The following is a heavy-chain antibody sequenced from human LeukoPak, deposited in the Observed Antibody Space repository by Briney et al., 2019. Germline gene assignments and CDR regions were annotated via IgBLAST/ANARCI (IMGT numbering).Heavy chain of an antibody. CDR2: FDPEDGET. D-gene: IGHD5-24*01. J-gene: IGHJ4*02. V-gene: IGHV1-24*01. CDR3: ARRRWPGVFDY. Sequence: ASVKVSCKVSGYTLTELSMHWVRQAPGKGLEWMGGFDPEDGETIYAQKFQGRVTMTRDTSISTAYMELSSLRSEDTAVYYCARRRWPGVFDYWDQGTLVTVSS. CDR1: GYTLTELS.